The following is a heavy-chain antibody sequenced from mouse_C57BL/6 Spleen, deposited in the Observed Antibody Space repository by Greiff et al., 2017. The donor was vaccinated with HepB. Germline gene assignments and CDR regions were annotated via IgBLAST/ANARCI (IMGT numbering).Heavy chain of an antibody. CDR3: ARWTTSVPFFDY. J-gene: IGHJ2*01. CDR2: IYPGDGDT. D-gene: IGHD2-12*01. V-gene: IGHV1-82*01. CDR1: GYAFSSSW. Sequence: QVQLQQSGPELVKPGASVKISCKASGYAFSSSWMNWVKQRPGKGLEWIGRIYPGDGDTNYNGKFKGKATLTADKSSSTAYMQLSSLTSEDSAVYFCARWTTSVPFFDYWGQGTTLTVSS.